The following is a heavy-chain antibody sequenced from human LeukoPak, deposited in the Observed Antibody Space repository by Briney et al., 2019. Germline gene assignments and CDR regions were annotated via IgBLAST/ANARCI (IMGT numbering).Heavy chain of an antibody. J-gene: IGHJ5*02. V-gene: IGHV4-34*01. Sequence: SETLSLTCAVYGGSFSGYYWSWIRQPPGKGLEWIGEINHSGSTNYNPSRKSRVTISVDTSKNQFSLKLSSVTAADTAVYYCARSSLLWFGELSWYNWFDPWGQGTLVTVSS. D-gene: IGHD3-10*01. CDR3: ARSSLLWFGELSWYNWFDP. CDR2: INHSGST. CDR1: GGSFSGYY.